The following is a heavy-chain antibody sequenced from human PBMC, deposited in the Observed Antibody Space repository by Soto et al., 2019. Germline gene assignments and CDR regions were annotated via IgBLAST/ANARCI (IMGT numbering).Heavy chain of an antibody. CDR1: EGTFSSYA. J-gene: IGHJ6*02. CDR3: ARAVTPRKFGYYGMAV. CDR2: IIPIFGTA. V-gene: IGHV1-69*12. Sequence: QVQLVQSGAEVKKPGYSVKVSGKASEGTFSSYAISWVRQAPEQGLECMGVIIPIFGTANCAQKFQGRVTITANESKSKAYMELSSLRYEDTAVYYCARAVTPRKFGYYGMAVWGHVTTVTVSS. D-gene: IGHD4-4*01.